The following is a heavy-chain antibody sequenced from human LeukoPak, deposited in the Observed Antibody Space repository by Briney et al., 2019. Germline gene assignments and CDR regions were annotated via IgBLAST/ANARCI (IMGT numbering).Heavy chain of an antibody. CDR1: GFTFSSYA. V-gene: IGHV3-21*01. D-gene: IGHD7-27*01. CDR3: ARGPLGDPFDI. J-gene: IGHJ3*02. CDR2: ISSSSSYI. Sequence: GGSLRLSCEASGFTFSSYAMSWVRQARGTVLEWVSSISSSSSYIYYADSVKGRFTISRDNAKNSLYLQMNSLRAEDTAVYSCARGPLGDPFDIWGQGTMVTVSS.